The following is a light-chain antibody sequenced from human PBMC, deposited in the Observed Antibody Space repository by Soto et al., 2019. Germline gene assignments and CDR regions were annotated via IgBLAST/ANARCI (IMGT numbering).Light chain of an antibody. Sequence: QSALTQPASVSGSPGQSITISCTGTSSDVGSYNLVSWYQQHPGKAPKLMIYEGSKRPSGVSNRFSGSKSGNTASLTISGLQAADEADYYCCSYADSSTFYVFGTGTKLTVL. CDR3: CSYADSSTFYV. CDR1: SSDVGSYNL. CDR2: EGS. V-gene: IGLV2-23*01. J-gene: IGLJ1*01.